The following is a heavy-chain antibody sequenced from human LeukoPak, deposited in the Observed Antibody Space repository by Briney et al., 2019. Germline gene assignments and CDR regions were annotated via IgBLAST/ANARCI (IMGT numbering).Heavy chain of an antibody. D-gene: IGHD3-3*01. CDR1: GGSFSGYY. CDR2: INHSGST. V-gene: IGHV4-34*01. Sequence: SETLSLTCAVYGGSFSGYYWSWIRQAPGKGLEWIGEINHSGSTNYNPSLKSRVTISVDTSKNQFSLKLSSVTAADTAVYYCARGTSGYYRYFDYWGQGTLVTVSS. J-gene: IGHJ4*02. CDR3: ARGTSGYYRYFDY.